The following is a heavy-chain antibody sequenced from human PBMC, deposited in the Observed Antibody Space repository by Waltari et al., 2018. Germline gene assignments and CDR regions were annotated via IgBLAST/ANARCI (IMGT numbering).Heavy chain of an antibody. CDR2: IIPIVGTA. D-gene: IGHD6-13*01. CDR3: ARDRHQIAAPLGY. V-gene: IGHV1-69*13. Sequence: QVQLVQSGAEVKKPGSSVKVSCKASGGTFSSYAISWVRQAPGQGLEWMGGIIPIVGTANYAQKCQGRVTITADESTSTAYMELGSLRSEDTAVYYCARDRHQIAAPLGYWGQGTLVTVSS. J-gene: IGHJ4*02. CDR1: GGTFSSYA.